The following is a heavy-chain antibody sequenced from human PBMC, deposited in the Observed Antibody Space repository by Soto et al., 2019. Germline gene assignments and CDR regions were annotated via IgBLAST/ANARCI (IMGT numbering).Heavy chain of an antibody. J-gene: IGHJ6*02. CDR3: ARDLEKPPHYFYYYGMDV. D-gene: IGHD1-1*01. CDR1: GFIFSHYA. Sequence: VRLVESGGSVIQPGRSLRLSCASSGFIFSHYAMHWLRQAPGRGPEWVASIWHAGRNEVYADSVRGRFTISRDKLENPLFLEMNSLRAEDTAVYHCARDLEKPPHYFYYYGMDVWGQGTTVTVSS. V-gene: IGHV3-33*01. CDR2: IWHAGRNE.